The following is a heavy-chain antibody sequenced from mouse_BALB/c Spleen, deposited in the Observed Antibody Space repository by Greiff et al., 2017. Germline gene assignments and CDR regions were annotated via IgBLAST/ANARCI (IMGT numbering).Heavy chain of an antibody. CDR3: ARRDGSSSYFDY. V-gene: IGHV1S81*02. CDR2: INPSNGRT. CDR1: GYTFTSYW. Sequence: VQLQQPGAELVKPGASVKLSCKASGYTFTSYWMHWVKQRPGQGLEWIGEINPSNGRTNYNEKFKSKATLTVDKSSSTAYMQLSSLTSEDSAVYYCARRDGSSSYFDYWGQGTTLTVSS. D-gene: IGHD1-1*01. J-gene: IGHJ2*01.